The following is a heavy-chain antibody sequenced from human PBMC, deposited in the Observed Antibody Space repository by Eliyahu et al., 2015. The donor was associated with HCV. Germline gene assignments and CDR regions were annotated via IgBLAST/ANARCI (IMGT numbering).Heavy chain of an antibody. CDR2: ISHDGSNK. CDR3: AKEGYYGSGSFTDY. J-gene: IGHJ4*02. D-gene: IGHD3-10*01. V-gene: IGHV3-30*18. CDR1: GFTFSSYG. Sequence: QVQLVESGGGVVQPGRSLRLSCAASGFTFSSYGMHWVRQAPGKGLEWVAVISHDGSNKYYADSGKGRFTISRDNSKNTLYLQMNILRAEDTAVYYCAKEGYYGSGSFTDYWGQGTLVTVSS.